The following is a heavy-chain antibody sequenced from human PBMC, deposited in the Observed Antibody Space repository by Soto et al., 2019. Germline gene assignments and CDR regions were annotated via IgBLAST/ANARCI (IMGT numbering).Heavy chain of an antibody. CDR3: AKREGWSFDI. Sequence: EVQLVESGGRLVQPGGSLRLSFAASGFSFRSHWMSWVRPAPGKGLEWVAKIRQDGGEAQYLESVKGRFTLSRDNAKTSLYLQMHGLRVADTAVYYCAKREGWSFDIRGQGTMVTVSS. CDR2: IRQDGGEA. D-gene: IGHD1-26*01. J-gene: IGHJ3*02. V-gene: IGHV3-7*01. CDR1: GFSFRSHW.